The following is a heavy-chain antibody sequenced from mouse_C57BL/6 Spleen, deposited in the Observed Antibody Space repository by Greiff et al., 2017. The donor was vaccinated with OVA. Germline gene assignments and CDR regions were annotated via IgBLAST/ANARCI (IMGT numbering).Heavy chain of an antibody. CDR3: ARRRDGYSYYFDY. V-gene: IGHV1-26*01. CDR1: GYTFTDYY. CDR2: INPNNGGT. Sequence: EVQLQQSGPELVKPGASVKISCKASGYTFTDYYMNWVKQSHGKSLEWIGDINPNNGGTSYNQKFKGKATLTVDKSSSTAYMELRSLTSEDSAVYYCARRRDGYSYYFDYWGQGTTLTVSS. D-gene: IGHD2-3*01. J-gene: IGHJ2*01.